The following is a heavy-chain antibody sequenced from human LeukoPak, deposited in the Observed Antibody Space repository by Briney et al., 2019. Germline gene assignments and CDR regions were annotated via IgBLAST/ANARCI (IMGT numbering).Heavy chain of an antibody. Sequence: PGRSLRLSCAASGFTFSSYGIHWVRQAPGKGLECVVVISYDGSNKYYADSVKGRFTISRDNSKNTLYLQMNSLRAEDTAVYYCAKETDGVDAFDIWGQGTMVTVSS. CDR2: ISYDGSNK. CDR1: GFTFSSYG. CDR3: AKETDGVDAFDI. D-gene: IGHD2-21*02. J-gene: IGHJ3*02. V-gene: IGHV3-30*18.